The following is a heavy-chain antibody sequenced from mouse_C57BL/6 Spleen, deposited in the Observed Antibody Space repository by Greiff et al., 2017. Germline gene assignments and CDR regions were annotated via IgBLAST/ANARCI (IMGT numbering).Heavy chain of an antibody. Sequence: EVHLVESGGGLVQPGGSLKLSCAASGFTFSDYYMYWVRQTPEKRLEWVAYISNGGGSTYYPDTVKGRFTISRDNAKNTLYLQMSRLKSEDTAMYYCARGSHAMDYWGQGTSVTVSS. CDR1: GFTFSDYY. V-gene: IGHV5-12*01. CDR2: ISNGGGST. J-gene: IGHJ4*01. CDR3: ARGSHAMDY.